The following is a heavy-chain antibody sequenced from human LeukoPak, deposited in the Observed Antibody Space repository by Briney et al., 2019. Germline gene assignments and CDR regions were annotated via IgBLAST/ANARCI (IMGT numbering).Heavy chain of an antibody. CDR1: RSNY. Sequence: RSNYWGWTRQPPGKGLEWVSAIDGSGGSTYHADSVKGRFTISRDNSKNTLYLQMNSLRAEDTAVYYCAKRHSSGYYFFDFWGQGALVTVSS. CDR2: IDGSGGST. V-gene: IGHV3-23*01. CDR3: AKRHSSGYYFFDF. D-gene: IGHD3-22*01. J-gene: IGHJ4*02.